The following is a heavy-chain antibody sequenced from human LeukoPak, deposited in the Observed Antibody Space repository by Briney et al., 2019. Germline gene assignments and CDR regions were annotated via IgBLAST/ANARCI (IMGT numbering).Heavy chain of an antibody. CDR1: GYTFTGYY. D-gene: IGHD1-26*01. CDR2: INPNSGGT. Sequence: ASVKVSCKASGYTFTGYYMHWVRQAPGQGLEWMGWINPNSGGTNYAQKFQGRVTKTRDTSITTAYMELSSLRSDDTAMYYCTRALGSDYWGQGTLVTVSS. CDR3: TRALGSDY. J-gene: IGHJ4*02. V-gene: IGHV1-2*02.